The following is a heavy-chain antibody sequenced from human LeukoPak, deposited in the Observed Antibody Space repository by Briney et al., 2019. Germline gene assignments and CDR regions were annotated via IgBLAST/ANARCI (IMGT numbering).Heavy chain of an antibody. CDR3: ARDLGFGPMVRGVISP. CDR1: GGSIRSYY. J-gene: IGHJ5*02. D-gene: IGHD3-10*01. Sequence: SETLSLTCTVSGGSIRSYYWSWIRQPPGKGLEWIGYIYYSGSTNYNPSLKSRVTISVDTSKNQFSLKLSSVTAADTAVYYCARDLGFGPMVRGVISPWGQGTLVTVSS. V-gene: IGHV4-59*01. CDR2: IYYSGST.